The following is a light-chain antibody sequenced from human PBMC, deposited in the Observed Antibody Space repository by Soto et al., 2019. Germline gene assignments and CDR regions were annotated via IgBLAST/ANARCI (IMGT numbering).Light chain of an antibody. Sequence: EIVLTQSPGTLSLSPGERATLSCRASQSVSSSYLAWYQQKPGQAPRLLIYGASSRATAIPDRFSGSGSGTDFTLTNSRLEPEDFAVYYCQQYGSSPWTFVQGTKAEIK. CDR2: GAS. J-gene: IGKJ1*01. CDR1: QSVSSSY. V-gene: IGKV3-20*01. CDR3: QQYGSSPWT.